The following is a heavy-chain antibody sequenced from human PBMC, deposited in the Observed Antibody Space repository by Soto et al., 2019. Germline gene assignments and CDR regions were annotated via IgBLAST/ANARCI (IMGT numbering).Heavy chain of an antibody. J-gene: IGHJ4*02. CDR2: VIPILGQA. D-gene: IGHD1-26*01. V-gene: IGHV1-69*01. CDR3: ARVGGVGAPPGADY. CDR1: GGIFSSYA. Sequence: QVQLVQTGAEVKKPGSSVNVSCKASGGIFSSYAISWLRQAPGQGLEWMGAVIPILGQAYYAQNFQDRVTITADESTRTAYMDLISLRSDDTAVYFCARVGGVGAPPGADYWGQGTLVTVSS.